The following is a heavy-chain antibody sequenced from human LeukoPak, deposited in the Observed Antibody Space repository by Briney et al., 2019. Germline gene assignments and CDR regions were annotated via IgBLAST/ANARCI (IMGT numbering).Heavy chain of an antibody. CDR2: IYSGGST. Sequence: GGSLRLSCAASGFSVSSNYMSWVRQAPGKGLEWVSVIYSGGSTYYADSVKGRFTISRDNSKNTLYLKMNSLRAEDTAVYYCARDRSLTPNYYDGRGGVDWGQGTLVTVSS. CDR3: ARDRSLTPNYYDGRGGVD. CDR1: GFSVSSNY. V-gene: IGHV3-53*01. J-gene: IGHJ4*02. D-gene: IGHD3-22*01.